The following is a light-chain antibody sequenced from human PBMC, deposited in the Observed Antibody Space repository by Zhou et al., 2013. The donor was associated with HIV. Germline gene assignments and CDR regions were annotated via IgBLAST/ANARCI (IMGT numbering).Light chain of an antibody. Sequence: EIVLTQSPGTLSLSPGERATLSCRASHTISANYLAWYQQKPGQAPRLLVYGASIRATGIPDRFTGSGSGTDFTLTFTTLGPEDFAVYYCQQYANSPQTFGQGTKVEIK. CDR2: GAS. V-gene: IGKV3-20*01. CDR1: HTISANY. J-gene: IGKJ2*01. CDR3: QQYANSPQT.